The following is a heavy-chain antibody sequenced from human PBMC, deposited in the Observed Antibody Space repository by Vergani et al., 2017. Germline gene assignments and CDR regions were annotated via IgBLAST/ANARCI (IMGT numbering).Heavy chain of an antibody. V-gene: IGHV2-5*01. CDR3: ARRLRGTVTTLVNSFDY. Sequence: QITLKESGPTLVKPTQTLTLTCTFSGFSLSTSGVGVGWIRQPPGKALEWLALIYWNDDKRYSPSLKSRLTITKDTSKNQVVLTMTNMDPVDTATYYCARRLRGTVTTLVNSFDYWGQGTLVTVSS. CDR2: IYWNDDK. D-gene: IGHD4-17*01. CDR1: GFSLSTSGVG. J-gene: IGHJ4*02.